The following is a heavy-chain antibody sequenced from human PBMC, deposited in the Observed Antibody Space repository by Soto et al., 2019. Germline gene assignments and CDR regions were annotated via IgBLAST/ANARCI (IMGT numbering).Heavy chain of an antibody. CDR3: AVVVGWFDAFDI. CDR2: MNPNSGNT. Sequence: ASVKVSCKASGYTFTGYYMHWVRQAPGQGLEWMGWMNPNSGNTGYAQKFQGRVTMTRNTSISTAYMELSSLRSEDTAVYYCAVVVGWFDAFDIWGQGTMVTVSS. D-gene: IGHD3-22*01. CDR1: GYTFTGYY. V-gene: IGHV1-8*02. J-gene: IGHJ3*02.